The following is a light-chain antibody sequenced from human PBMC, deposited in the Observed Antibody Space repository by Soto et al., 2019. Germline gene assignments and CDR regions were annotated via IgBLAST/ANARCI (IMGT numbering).Light chain of an antibody. CDR1: RSISFNY. CDR3: QQYGTSPWT. V-gene: IGKV3-20*01. J-gene: IGKJ1*01. CDR2: GIS. Sequence: EIVLTQSPGTLSLSAGERATLSCRASRSISFNYLAWYQQKPGQAPRLLFYGISTRATGIPDRFSGSGSGTDFTLTISILETEDFAVYYCQQYGTSPWTFGQGTKVEIK.